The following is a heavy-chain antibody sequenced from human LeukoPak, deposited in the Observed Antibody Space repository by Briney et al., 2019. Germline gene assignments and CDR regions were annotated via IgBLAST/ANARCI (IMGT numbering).Heavy chain of an antibody. CDR1: GFMFSRSW. CDR3: ARAWDV. Sequence: PGGSLRPSCAGSGFMFSRSWMTWVRQAPGKGLVWVSRISSDGSSTSYADSVKGRFTISRDNAKNTVYLEMNGLRAEDTAVYYCARAWDVWGKGTTVTISS. CDR2: ISSDGSST. J-gene: IGHJ6*04. V-gene: IGHV3-74*01.